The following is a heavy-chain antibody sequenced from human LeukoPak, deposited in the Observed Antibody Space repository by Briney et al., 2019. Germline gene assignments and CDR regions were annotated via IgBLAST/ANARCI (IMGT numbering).Heavy chain of an antibody. CDR2: ISWDGGST. J-gene: IGHJ4*02. Sequence: GGSLRLSCAASGFTFDDYAMHWVRQAPGKGLEWVSLISWDGGSTYYADSVKGRFTISRDNSKNSLYLQMNSLRAEDTAVYYCAREARYCSSSSCDYFDYWGQGTLVTVSS. CDR3: AREARYCSSSSCDYFDY. V-gene: IGHV3-43D*03. CDR1: GFTFDDYA. D-gene: IGHD2-15*01.